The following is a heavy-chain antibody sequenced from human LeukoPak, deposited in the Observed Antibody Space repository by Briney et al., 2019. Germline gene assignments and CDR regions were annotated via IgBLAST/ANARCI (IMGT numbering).Heavy chain of an antibody. CDR2: INPNSGGT. Sequence: VASVKVSCKASGYTFTAYYMHWVRQAPGQGLEWMGWINPNSGGTNYAQKFQGRVTMTRDTSISTAYMELSSLRSDETAVYYCARGPRRELLVAYWGQGTLVTVSS. J-gene: IGHJ4*02. CDR1: GYTFTAYY. V-gene: IGHV1-2*02. CDR3: ARGPRRELLVAY. D-gene: IGHD1-7*01.